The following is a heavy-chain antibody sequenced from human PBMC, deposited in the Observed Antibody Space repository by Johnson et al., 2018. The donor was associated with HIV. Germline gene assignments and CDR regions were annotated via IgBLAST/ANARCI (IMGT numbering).Heavy chain of an antibody. J-gene: IGHJ3*01. CDR2: ISYDGGTE. Sequence: QEQLVESGGGVVQPGTSLRLSCTASGFIFHNYAMHWVRQAPGKGLEWVAFISYDGGTESYADSVKGRFTVSRDNSKTALFMQMNNLGPEDGGIYFCAKTYYGGNDDAFDLWGQGTMVTVSS. CDR3: AKTYYGGNDDAFDL. V-gene: IGHV3-30*18. D-gene: IGHD4-23*01. CDR1: GFIFHNYA.